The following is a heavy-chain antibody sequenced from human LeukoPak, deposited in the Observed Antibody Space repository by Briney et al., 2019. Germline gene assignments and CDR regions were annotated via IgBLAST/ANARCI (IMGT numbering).Heavy chain of an antibody. CDR1: GYTFTSHY. CDR3: ARAGVGAVAGTVDYYYYMDV. J-gene: IGHJ6*03. Sequence: ASVKVSCKASGYTFTSHYMHWVRQAPGQGLEWKGIITPSGGSTTYAQKFQGRVTMTRDMSTSTVYMEVSSLRSEDTAVYYCARAGVGAVAGTVDYYYYMDVWGKGTTVTVSS. D-gene: IGHD6-19*01. V-gene: IGHV1-46*01. CDR2: ITPSGGST.